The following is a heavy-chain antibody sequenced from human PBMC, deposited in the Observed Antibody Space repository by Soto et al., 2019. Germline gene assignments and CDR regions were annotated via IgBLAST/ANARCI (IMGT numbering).Heavy chain of an antibody. CDR2: MTPSGST. CDR1: GGSFVDYS. Sequence: SETLSLTCALSGGSFVDYSWGWIRQSPEKGLEWIGDMTPSGSTYYNPSLKSRVTISVDTSKNQFSLKLSSVTAADTAVYYCARAGLGELSGYYYGMDVWGQGTTVTVSS. J-gene: IGHJ6*02. D-gene: IGHD3-10*01. CDR3: ARAGLGELSGYYYGMDV. V-gene: IGHV4-34*09.